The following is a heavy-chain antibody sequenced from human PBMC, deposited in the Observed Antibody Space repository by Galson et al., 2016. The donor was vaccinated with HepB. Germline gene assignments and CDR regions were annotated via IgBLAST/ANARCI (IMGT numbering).Heavy chain of an antibody. CDR1: GCPISSFY. V-gene: IGHV4-59*08. J-gene: IGHJ6*02. CDR3: AKHMMVTSNYFYYGMGV. CDR2: IYYSGRT. Sequence: TLSLTCTVSGCPISSFYWSWIRQPPGKGLEWIGYIYYSGRTNYNPSLKSRLTISVDTSKNQFSLKLSAVTAADTAVYFCAKHMMVTSNYFYYGMGVWGQGTTVTVSS. D-gene: IGHD2-21*02.